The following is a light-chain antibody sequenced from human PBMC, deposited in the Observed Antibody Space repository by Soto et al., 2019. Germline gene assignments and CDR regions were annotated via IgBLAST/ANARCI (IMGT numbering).Light chain of an antibody. Sequence: QSVLTQPPSVSGAPGQRVTISCTGSSSNIGAGYDVHWYQQLPGTAPKLLIYGNSNRPSGVPDRFSGSKSGTSASLAITGLQAEDDADYYCQSYDSSLSAPVVFGGWTKLTVL. V-gene: IGLV1-40*01. CDR1: SSNIGAGYD. CDR3: QSYDSSLSAPVV. J-gene: IGLJ2*01. CDR2: GNS.